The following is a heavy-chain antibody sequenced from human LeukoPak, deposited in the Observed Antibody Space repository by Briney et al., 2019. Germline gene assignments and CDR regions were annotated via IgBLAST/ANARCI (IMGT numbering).Heavy chain of an antibody. V-gene: IGHV3-30*18. CDR1: GFTFSSFG. Sequence: GRSLGLSCAASGFTFSSFGMHWVRQAPGKGLEWVALISYDGSNEYYADSVKGRFTISRVNSKNALYLQMNSLRAGDTAVYYCAKVPYYGDFYNYGVDVWGQGATVTVSS. D-gene: IGHD4-17*01. CDR2: ISYDGSNE. J-gene: IGHJ6*02. CDR3: AKVPYYGDFYNYGVDV.